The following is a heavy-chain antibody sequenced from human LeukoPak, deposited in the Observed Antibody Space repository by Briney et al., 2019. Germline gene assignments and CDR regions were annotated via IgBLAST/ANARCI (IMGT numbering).Heavy chain of an antibody. CDR2: IKQDGSEK. V-gene: IGHV3-7*01. CDR3: ARGYYDSSGYYSEYYFDY. D-gene: IGHD3-22*01. J-gene: IGHJ4*02. Sequence: GGSLRLSCAASGFTFSSYAMSWVRQAPGKGLEWVANIKQDGSEKYYVDSVKGRFTISRDNAKNLLYLQMNSLRAEDTAVYYCARGYYDSSGYYSEYYFDYWGQGTLVTVSS. CDR1: GFTFSSYA.